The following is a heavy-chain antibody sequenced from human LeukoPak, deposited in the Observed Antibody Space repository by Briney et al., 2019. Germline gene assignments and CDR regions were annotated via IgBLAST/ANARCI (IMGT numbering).Heavy chain of an antibody. Sequence: GASLRLSCAASGFTFSSFGMSWVRQAPGKGLEWVSTISGTGGRTHYADSVKGRFTISRDNSKNTLYLQMNGLRAEDTAVYYCAKESPVVTLADYWGQGTLVTVSS. CDR3: AKESPVVTLADY. CDR1: GFTFSSFG. V-gene: IGHV3-23*01. CDR2: ISGTGGRT. J-gene: IGHJ4*02. D-gene: IGHD2-21*02.